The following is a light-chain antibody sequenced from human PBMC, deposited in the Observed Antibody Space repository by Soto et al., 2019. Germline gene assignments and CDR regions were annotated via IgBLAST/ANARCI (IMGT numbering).Light chain of an antibody. CDR3: QQYNAWPIT. J-gene: IGKJ5*01. CDR2: GVS. Sequence: VLTQSPASLSVSPGQTATLSCRASQSVGSAFGWYQQIPGQAPRLLIYGVSTRAAGIPARFRVSGSGADFTLTITSLQSEDFAIYYCQQYNAWPITFGQGTRLEIK. CDR1: QSVGSA. V-gene: IGKV3-15*01.